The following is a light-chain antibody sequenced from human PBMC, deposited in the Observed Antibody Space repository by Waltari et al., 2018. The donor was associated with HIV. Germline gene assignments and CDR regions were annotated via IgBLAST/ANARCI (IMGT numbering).Light chain of an antibody. J-gene: IGLJ3*02. CDR1: SSNIGSNY. V-gene: IGLV1-47*01. CDR3: AAWDNSLSAPV. Sequence: QSVLTQPPSASGTPGQRVTISCSGSSSNIGSNYVYWYQQLPGTAPKLLIYRNNQRTSGVPDRCSGSKSGTSASLAISGLRSEDEADYYCAAWDNSLSAPVFGGGTKLTVL. CDR2: RNN.